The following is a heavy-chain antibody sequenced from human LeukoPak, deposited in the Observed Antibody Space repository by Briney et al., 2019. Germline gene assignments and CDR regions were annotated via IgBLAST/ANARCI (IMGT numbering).Heavy chain of an antibody. V-gene: IGHV3-48*01. CDR2: ISSGSSTI. J-gene: IGHJ1*01. CDR1: GFTFSSYS. Sequence: GGSLRLSCAASGFTFSSYSMNWVGQAPGRGLEWISYISSGSSTIYYADSVKGRFTISRDNAKNSLYLQMNSLRAEDTAVYYCARGSDLKYFQYWGQGTLVTVSS. CDR3: ARGSDLKYFQY.